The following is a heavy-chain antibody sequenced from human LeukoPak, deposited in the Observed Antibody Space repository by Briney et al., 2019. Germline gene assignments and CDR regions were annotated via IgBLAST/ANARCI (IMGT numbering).Heavy chain of an antibody. Sequence: PGGCLRLSCAASGFTFSDYYMSWIRQAPGKGLEWVSYISSSGSTIYYADSVKGRFTISRDNAKNSLYLQMNSLRAEDTAVYCCARRNPHRTYCSGGSCYSDNYYYMDVWGKGTTVTVSS. CDR2: ISSSGSTI. CDR1: GFTFSDYY. J-gene: IGHJ6*03. V-gene: IGHV3-11*01. D-gene: IGHD2-15*01. CDR3: ARRNPHRTYCSGGSCYSDNYYYMDV.